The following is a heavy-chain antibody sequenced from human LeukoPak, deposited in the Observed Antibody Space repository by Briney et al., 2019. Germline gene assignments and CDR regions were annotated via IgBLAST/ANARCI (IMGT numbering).Heavy chain of an antibody. Sequence: GGSLRLSCAASGFTFSSYGMHWVRQAQGKGLEWLAVIRYDGSNKYYADSVKGRFTISRDNSKNTLYLQMNSLRAEDTAVYYCAKEAKSAQWGVDYWGQGTLVTVSS. J-gene: IGHJ4*02. CDR3: AKEAKSAQWGVDY. V-gene: IGHV3-30*02. CDR2: IRYDGSNK. D-gene: IGHD1-26*01. CDR1: GFTFSSYG.